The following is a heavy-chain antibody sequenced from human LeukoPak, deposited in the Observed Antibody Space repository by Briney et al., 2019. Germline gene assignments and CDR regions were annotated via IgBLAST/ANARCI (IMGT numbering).Heavy chain of an antibody. CDR2: ISGSGGST. D-gene: IGHD3-22*01. V-gene: IGHV3-23*01. Sequence: GGSLRLSCAASGFTFSSYGMSWVRQAPGKGLEWVSAISGSGGSTYYADSVKGRFTISRDSSKSTLYLQMNSLRAEDTAIYYCAKNHDSNGYHTDDAFDIWGQGTMVTVSS. J-gene: IGHJ3*02. CDR3: AKNHDSNGYHTDDAFDI. CDR1: GFTFSSYG.